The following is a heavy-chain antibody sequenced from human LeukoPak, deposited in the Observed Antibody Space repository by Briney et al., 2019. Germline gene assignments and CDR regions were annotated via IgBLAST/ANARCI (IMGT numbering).Heavy chain of an antibody. CDR3: ATADGYTSA. CDR2: IYISGRT. CDR1: GGSISSSSYY. D-gene: IGHD5-24*01. Sequence: PSETLSLTCTVSGGSISSSSYYWGWIRQPPGKGLEWIGRIYISGRTNSNPSLKSRVPMSAATSKMQFSLRLTSVAAADTAVYYCATADGYTSAWGQGTLVTVSS. V-gene: IGHV4-39*07. J-gene: IGHJ5*02.